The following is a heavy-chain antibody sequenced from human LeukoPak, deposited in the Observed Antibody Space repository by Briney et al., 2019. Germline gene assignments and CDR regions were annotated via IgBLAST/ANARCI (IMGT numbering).Heavy chain of an antibody. CDR3: ARVRLVGYDILTGYYSFDH. Sequence: SQTLSLTCTVSGGSISSGDYYWSWIRQPPGKGLEWIGYIYYSGNTNYNPSLKSRVTISIDTSKQQFSLKLSSVTAADTAVYYCARVRLVGYDILTGYYSFDHWGQGTLVTVSS. D-gene: IGHD3-9*01. V-gene: IGHV4-30-4*08. CDR2: IYYSGNT. CDR1: GGSISSGDYY. J-gene: IGHJ4*02.